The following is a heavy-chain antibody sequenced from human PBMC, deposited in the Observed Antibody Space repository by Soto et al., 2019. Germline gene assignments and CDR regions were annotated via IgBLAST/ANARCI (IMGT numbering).Heavy chain of an antibody. Sequence: GSLRLSCTASGFTFVNYAMNWVRQAPGKGLEWVSGISGGGGSTYYADSVKGRFTISRDNSKNTLYLQMNSLRAEDTAVYYCAKGPTYSYGYYFDYWGQGTLVTVSS. J-gene: IGHJ4*02. CDR1: GFTFVNYA. CDR3: AKGPTYSYGYYFDY. D-gene: IGHD5-18*01. CDR2: ISGGGGST. V-gene: IGHV3-23*01.